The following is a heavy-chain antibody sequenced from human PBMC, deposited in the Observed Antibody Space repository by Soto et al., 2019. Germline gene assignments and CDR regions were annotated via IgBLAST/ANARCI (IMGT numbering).Heavy chain of an antibody. Sequence: PSETLSLTCTVAGGSISSYYWSWIRQPPGKGLEWIGYIYYSGSTNYNPSLKSRVTISVDTSKNQFSLKLSSVTAADTAVYYCARDHLGYCTNGVCYTGFHWFDPWGQGTLVTLSS. J-gene: IGHJ5*02. D-gene: IGHD2-8*01. V-gene: IGHV4-59*01. CDR2: IYYSGST. CDR1: GGSISSYY. CDR3: ARDHLGYCTNGVCYTGFHWFDP.